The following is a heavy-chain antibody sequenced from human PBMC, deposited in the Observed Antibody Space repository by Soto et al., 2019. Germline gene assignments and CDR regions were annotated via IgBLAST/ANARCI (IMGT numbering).Heavy chain of an antibody. Sequence: ASVKVSCKASGYTFTGYYMHWVRQAPGQGLEWMGWINPNSGGTNYAQKFQGWVTMTRDTSISTAYMELSRLRSDDTAVYYCARSHYYDSSGLLGYWGQGTLVTXSS. D-gene: IGHD3-22*01. CDR1: GYTFTGYY. CDR3: ARSHYYDSSGLLGY. V-gene: IGHV1-2*04. J-gene: IGHJ4*02. CDR2: INPNSGGT.